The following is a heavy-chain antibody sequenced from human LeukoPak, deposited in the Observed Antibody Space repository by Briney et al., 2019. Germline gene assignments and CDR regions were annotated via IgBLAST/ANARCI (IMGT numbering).Heavy chain of an antibody. CDR3: ARDFTYYYDSSGFLYYFDY. Sequence: GGSLRLSCTASGVIFNNAWMTWVRQAPGKGLEWVSSISSSSSYIYYADSVKGRFTISRDNAKNSLYLQMNSLRAEDTAVYYCARDFTYYYDSSGFLYYFDYWGQGTLVTVSS. V-gene: IGHV3-21*01. CDR1: GVIFNNAW. D-gene: IGHD3-22*01. J-gene: IGHJ4*02. CDR2: ISSSSSYI.